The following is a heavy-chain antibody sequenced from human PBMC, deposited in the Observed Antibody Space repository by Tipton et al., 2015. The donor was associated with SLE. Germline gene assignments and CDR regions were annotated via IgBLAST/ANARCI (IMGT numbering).Heavy chain of an antibody. J-gene: IGHJ4*02. Sequence: QLVQSGAEVKKPGSSMKVSCKTSGGTFSNYAVHWVRQAPGKGLEWVALISYDGSKKYYADSVKGRFTISRDNSKNTLYVQMNSLRAEDTAVYFCASGTGAYFDNWGQGTLVTVSS. CDR3: ASGTGAYFDN. D-gene: IGHD7-27*01. CDR1: GGTFSNYA. V-gene: IGHV3-30*04. CDR2: ISYDGSKK.